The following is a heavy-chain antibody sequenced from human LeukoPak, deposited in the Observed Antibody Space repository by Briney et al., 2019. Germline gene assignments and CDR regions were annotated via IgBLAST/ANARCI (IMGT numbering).Heavy chain of an antibody. CDR3: AKGYSGYDYAFDI. D-gene: IGHD5-12*01. Sequence: PGGSLRLSCAASGFTVSNNYMSWVRQAPGKGLEWVSLIYTGGSTDYADSVKGRFTISRDNSKNTLYLQMNSLRAEDTAVYYCAKGYSGYDYAFDIWGQGTMVTVSS. V-gene: IGHV3-66*01. J-gene: IGHJ3*02. CDR2: IYTGGST. CDR1: GFTVSNNY.